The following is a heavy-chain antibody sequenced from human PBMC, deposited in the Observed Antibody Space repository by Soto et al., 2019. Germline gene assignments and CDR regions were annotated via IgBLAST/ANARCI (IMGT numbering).Heavy chain of an antibody. CDR3: ASGKGVDGSQYFDF. CDR1: VVSSSSEDYY. J-gene: IGHJ4*02. D-gene: IGHD1-26*01. Sequence: PSESLSLTGTVYVVSSSSEDYYWTWIRQPPGKGLEWVGYIHYSGSTYYNASLKSRVTISIDTSKSQFSLRLNSVTAADTAVYFCASGKGVDGSQYFDFWGQGTLVTVSS. CDR2: IHYSGST. V-gene: IGHV4-30-4*01.